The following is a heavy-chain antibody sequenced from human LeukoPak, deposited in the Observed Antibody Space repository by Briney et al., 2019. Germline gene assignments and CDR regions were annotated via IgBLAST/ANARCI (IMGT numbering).Heavy chain of an antibody. Sequence: PSETLSLTCAVYGGSFSGYYWSWIRQPPGKGLEWIGEINHSGSTNYNPSLKSRVSISVDTYKNQFSLTLSSVTAADTAVYYCARGSRYYGSGSYPIKRRCYFDYWGQGTLVTVSS. CDR2: INHSGST. V-gene: IGHV4-34*01. CDR1: GGSFSGYY. D-gene: IGHD3-10*01. J-gene: IGHJ4*02. CDR3: ARGSRYYGSGSYPIKRRCYFDY.